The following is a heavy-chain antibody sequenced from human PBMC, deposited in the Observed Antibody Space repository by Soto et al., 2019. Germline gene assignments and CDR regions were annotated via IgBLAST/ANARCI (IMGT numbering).Heavy chain of an antibody. CDR1: GGSISSYY. CDR2: IYYSGST. CDR3: ARDRGGYAIDY. Sequence: SETLSLTCTVSGGSISSYYWRWIRQPPGKGLEWIGYIYYSGSTNYNPSLKSRVTISVDTSKNQFSLKLSSVTAADTAVYYCARDRGGYAIDYWGQGTLVTVSS. D-gene: IGHD5-12*01. J-gene: IGHJ4*02. V-gene: IGHV4-59*01.